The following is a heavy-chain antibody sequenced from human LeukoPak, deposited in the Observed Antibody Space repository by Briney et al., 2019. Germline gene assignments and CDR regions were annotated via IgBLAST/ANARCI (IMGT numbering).Heavy chain of an antibody. CDR1: GGSISGYY. CDR3: ARYAADGRTLEY. CDR2: IHYSGST. Sequence: SETLSLTCTVSGGSISGYYGSWIRQPPGKGLEWIGYIHYSGSTSYSPSLKSRVTSSLDTSKMQFSLKLNSVTAADTAVYHCARYAADGRTLEYWGQGTLVTVSS. V-gene: IGHV4-59*01. D-gene: IGHD6-13*01. J-gene: IGHJ4*02.